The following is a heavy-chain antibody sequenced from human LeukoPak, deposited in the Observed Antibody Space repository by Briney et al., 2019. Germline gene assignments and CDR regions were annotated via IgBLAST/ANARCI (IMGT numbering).Heavy chain of an antibody. CDR1: GGSISSYY. D-gene: IGHD3-3*01. CDR3: ARSITNFLDAFDI. V-gene: IGHV4-59*01. CDR2: IYYSGST. Sequence: KPSETLSLTCTVSGGSISSYYWSWIRQPPGKGLEWIGYIYYSGSTNYNPSLKSRVTISVDTSKNQFSLKLSSVTAADTAVYYCARSITNFLDAFDIWGQGTMVTVSS. J-gene: IGHJ3*02.